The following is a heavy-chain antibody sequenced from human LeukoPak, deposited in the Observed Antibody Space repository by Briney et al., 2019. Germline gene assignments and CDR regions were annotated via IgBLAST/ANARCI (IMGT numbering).Heavy chain of an antibody. CDR3: ARTYCSSTSCYIPYYYGMDV. CDR2: IYYSGST. Sequence: SETLSLTCTVSGGSISSSSYYWGWIRQPPGKGLEWIGSIYYSGSTYYNPSLKSRVTISVDTSKNQFPLKLSSVTAADTAVYYCARTYCSSTSCYIPYYYGMDVWGQGTTVTVSS. J-gene: IGHJ6*02. CDR1: GGSISSSSYY. D-gene: IGHD2-2*02. V-gene: IGHV4-39*01.